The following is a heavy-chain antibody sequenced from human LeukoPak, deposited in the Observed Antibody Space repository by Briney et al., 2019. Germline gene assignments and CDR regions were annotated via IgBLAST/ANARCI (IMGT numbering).Heavy chain of an antibody. J-gene: IGHJ4*02. CDR3: ARVSCSGGSCSYYFDY. Sequence: PGGSMRLSCAASGFTFSSYSMNWVRQTPGKGLEWVSSISSSSSYIYYADSVKGRFTISRDNAKNSLYLQMNSLRAEDTAVYYCARVSCSGGSCSYYFDYWGQGTLVTVSS. V-gene: IGHV3-21*01. CDR2: ISSSSSYI. CDR1: GFTFSSYS. D-gene: IGHD2-15*01.